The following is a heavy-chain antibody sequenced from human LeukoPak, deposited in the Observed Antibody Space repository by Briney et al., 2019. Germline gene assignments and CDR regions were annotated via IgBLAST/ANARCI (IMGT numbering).Heavy chain of an antibody. CDR2: INPNSGGT. CDR1: GYTFTGYY. J-gene: IGHJ2*01. Sequence: ASVKVSCKASGYTFTGYYMHWVRQAPGQGLEWMGRINPNSGGTNYAQKFQGRVTMTRDTSISTAYMELSRLRSDDTAEYYCARYPLDHWYFDLWGRGTLVTVSS. CDR3: ARYPLDHWYFDL. D-gene: IGHD6-6*01. V-gene: IGHV1-2*06.